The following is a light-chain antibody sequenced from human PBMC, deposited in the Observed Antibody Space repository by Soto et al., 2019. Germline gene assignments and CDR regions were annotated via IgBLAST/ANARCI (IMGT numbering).Light chain of an antibody. J-gene: IGKJ1*01. CDR2: AAS. Sequence: DLQMTQSPSSLSASVGDRVTITCRASQSISSYLNWYQQKPGKAPNLLIYAASSLQSGVPSRFSGSGSGTDFTLTISSLQPEDFATYYCQQSYSTLPSTFGQGTKVEIK. CDR3: QQSYSTLPST. V-gene: IGKV1-39*01. CDR1: QSISSY.